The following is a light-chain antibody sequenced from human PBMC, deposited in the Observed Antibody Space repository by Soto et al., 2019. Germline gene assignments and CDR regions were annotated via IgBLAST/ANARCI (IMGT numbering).Light chain of an antibody. CDR2: KAS. CDR3: QQFYRYPWT. J-gene: IGKJ1*01. V-gene: IGKV1-5*03. CDR1: QSVDNC. Sequence: DIQMTQSPSTLSASVGDRVTITCRASQSVDNCLAWYQQKPGKAPHLLIYKASSLETGVPSRFSGSGSVTEFTLTISSLQPDDFATYYCQQFYRYPWTFDQGTKVEIK.